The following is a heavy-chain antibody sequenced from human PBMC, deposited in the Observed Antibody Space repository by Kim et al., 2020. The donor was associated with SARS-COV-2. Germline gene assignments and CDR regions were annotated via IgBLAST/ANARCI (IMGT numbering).Heavy chain of an antibody. CDR1: GGSFSGYY. CDR3: ARGKVGPYCTNGVCHPLI. Sequence: SETLSLTCTVYGGSFSGYYWSWIRQPPGKGLEWIGEINHSGSTNYNPSLKSRVTISVDTSKNQFSLKLSSVTAADTAVYYCARGKVGPYCTNGVCHPLIWGQGTMVTVSS. V-gene: IGHV4-34*01. D-gene: IGHD2-8*01. J-gene: IGHJ3*02. CDR2: INHSGST.